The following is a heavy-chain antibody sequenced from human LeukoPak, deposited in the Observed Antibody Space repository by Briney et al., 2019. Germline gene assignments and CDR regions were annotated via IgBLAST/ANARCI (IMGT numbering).Heavy chain of an antibody. D-gene: IGHD2-8*02. Sequence: PGGSLRLSCAASGFIFSPYWVTWVRQAPGMGLEWVANMKEDGGEKFYVDSVGGRFTISRDNAKNSVYLQMNSLRVEDTGVYYCARVRTEWYIDLWGRGTLVTVST. J-gene: IGHJ2*01. CDR1: GFIFSPYW. CDR3: ARVRTEWYIDL. CDR2: MKEDGGEK. V-gene: IGHV3-7*01.